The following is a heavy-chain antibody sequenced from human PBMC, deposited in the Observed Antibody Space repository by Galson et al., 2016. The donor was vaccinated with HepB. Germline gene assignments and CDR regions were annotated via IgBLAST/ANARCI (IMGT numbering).Heavy chain of an antibody. Sequence: SLRLSCAASGFTFDDYTMHWVRQAPGKGLEWVSLISWDGGSTYYADSVKGRFTISRDNSKNSLYLQMNGLRTEDTALYYCAKDRRSGRTDYYYYTYYYYYGMDVRGQGTTVTVSS. CDR1: GFTFDDYT. V-gene: IGHV3-43*01. D-gene: IGHD3-3*01. CDR3: AKDRRSGRTDYYYYTYYYYYGMDV. J-gene: IGHJ6*02. CDR2: ISWDGGST.